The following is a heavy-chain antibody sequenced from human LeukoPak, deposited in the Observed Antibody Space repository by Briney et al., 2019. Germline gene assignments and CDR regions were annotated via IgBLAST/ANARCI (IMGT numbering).Heavy chain of an antibody. CDR2: ISGSGGST. CDR1: GFTFSSYA. CDR3: AKRVIYCSSTSCYFYFDY. Sequence: GGSLRLSCAASGFTFSSYAMSWVRQAPGKGLEWVSAISGSGGSTYYADSVKGRFTISRDNSKNTLYLQMNSLRAEDTAVYYCAKRVIYCSSTSCYFYFDYWGQGTLVTVSS. J-gene: IGHJ4*02. D-gene: IGHD2-2*01. V-gene: IGHV3-23*01.